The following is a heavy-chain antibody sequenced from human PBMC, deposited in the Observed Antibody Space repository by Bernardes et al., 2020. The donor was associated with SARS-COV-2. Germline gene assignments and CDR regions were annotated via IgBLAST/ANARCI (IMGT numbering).Heavy chain of an antibody. D-gene: IGHD1-26*01. CDR3: ARGALSGTYGVGDY. Sequence: GGSLRLSCAATGFTFSNYSMHWVRQAPGEGLVWVSRIKTDGTSPRYADSVKGRFTISRDNAKNTLYLQINSLRVEDTAVYYCARGALSGTYGVGDYWGQGTLVTVSS. J-gene: IGHJ4*02. V-gene: IGHV3-74*01. CDR2: IKTDGTSP. CDR1: GFTFSNYS.